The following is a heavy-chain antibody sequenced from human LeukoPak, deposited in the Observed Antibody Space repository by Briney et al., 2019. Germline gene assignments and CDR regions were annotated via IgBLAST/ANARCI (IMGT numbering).Heavy chain of an antibody. CDR1: GCTFTSYY. V-gene: IGHV1-46*01. J-gene: IGHJ4*02. CDR3: ARESPHTFFFDY. CDR2: VYPSGGTT. Sequence: ASVKVSCKASGCTFTSYYMHWVRQAPGQGPEWMGIVYPSGGTTGYAQKFQGRVTMTSDTSTSTVYMELSSLTSEDAAIYYCARESPHTFFFDYWGQGTLVTVSS. D-gene: IGHD5-18*01.